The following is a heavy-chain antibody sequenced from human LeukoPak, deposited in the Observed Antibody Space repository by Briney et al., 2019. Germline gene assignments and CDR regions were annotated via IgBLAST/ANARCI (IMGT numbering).Heavy chain of an antibody. D-gene: IGHD5-12*01. CDR3: ARGRPYYSGYFFEY. CDR1: GFTFSSYS. V-gene: IGHV3-48*01. CDR2: ISSSGSTI. J-gene: IGHJ4*02. Sequence: GSLRLSCAASGFTFSSYSMNWVRQAPGKGLEWVSYISSSGSTIFYADSVKGRFTISRDNSKNTLYLEMSSLRAEDTAVYYCARGRPYYSGYFFEYWGQGTLVTVSS.